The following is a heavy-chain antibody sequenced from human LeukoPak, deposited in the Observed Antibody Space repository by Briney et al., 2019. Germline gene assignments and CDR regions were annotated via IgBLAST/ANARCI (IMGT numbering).Heavy chain of an antibody. CDR1: GGSFSGYY. D-gene: IGHD6-13*01. CDR2: INHSGST. CDR3: ARVPRIAAAGTAGYFDY. V-gene: IGHV4-34*01. Sequence: SETLSPTCAVYGGSFSGYYWSWIRQPPGKGLEWIGEINHSGSTNYNPSLKSRVTISVDTSKNQFSLKLSSVTAADTAVYYCARVPRIAAAGTAGYFDYWGQGTLVTVSS. J-gene: IGHJ4*02.